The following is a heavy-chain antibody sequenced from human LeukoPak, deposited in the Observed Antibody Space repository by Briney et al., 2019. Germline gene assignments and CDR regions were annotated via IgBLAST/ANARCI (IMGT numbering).Heavy chain of an antibody. D-gene: IGHD6-13*01. CDR3: ARRMAAAAPFDP. CDR2: INPSGGST. V-gene: IGHV1-46*01. CDR1: GYTFTGSY. J-gene: IGHJ5*02. Sequence: ASVTVSCKASGYTFTGSYMHWVRQAPGQGGEGMGIINPSGGSTIYAQKFQGRVTMTRDRSTSTVYMELSSLRSEDTAVYYCARRMAAAAPFDPWGQGTLVTVSS.